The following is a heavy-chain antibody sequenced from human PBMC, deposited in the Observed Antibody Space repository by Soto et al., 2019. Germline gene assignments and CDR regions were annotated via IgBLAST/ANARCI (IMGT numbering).Heavy chain of an antibody. J-gene: IGHJ4*02. V-gene: IGHV3-48*02. D-gene: IGHD3-22*01. Sequence: GGSLRLSCAASGFTFSSYGMNWVRQAPGKGVEWVSYISRSSSTIYYADSVKGRFTISRDNARNSLYLQMNSLRDEDTAVYYCARDVGYYYDSSGYYRFDYWGQGT. CDR3: ARDVGYYYDSSGYYRFDY. CDR1: GFTFSSYG. CDR2: ISRSSSTI.